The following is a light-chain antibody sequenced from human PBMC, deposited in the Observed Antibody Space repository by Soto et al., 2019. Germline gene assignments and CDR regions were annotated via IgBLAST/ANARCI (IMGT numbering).Light chain of an antibody. CDR3: QHYDSSPGFT. CDR2: GAY. J-gene: IGKJ4*01. Sequence: EIVLTQSPGTLSLSPGERATLSCRASQSFHTNYLAWYQQRPGQAPRLLIYGAYNRASGIPERFSGSGSGTDFTLTINRLEPEDSAVYYCQHYDSSPGFTFGGGTKVEIK. V-gene: IGKV3-20*01. CDR1: QSFHTNY.